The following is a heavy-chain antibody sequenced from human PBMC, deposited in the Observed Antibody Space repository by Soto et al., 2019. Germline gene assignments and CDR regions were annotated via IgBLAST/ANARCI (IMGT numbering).Heavy chain of an antibody. CDR2: VSHDGRNT. Sequence: VQLVESGGGVVQPGRSLRLSCAASGFTFSDYAMHWVRQAPGKGLEGVAVVSHDGRNTHYADSVKGRFTTSRDSSKKALSLELTSLRAADTAVYYCAKGGRQWLVTSAFNFWGQGALVTVPS. CDR1: GFTFSDYA. CDR3: AKGGRQWLVTSAFNF. D-gene: IGHD6-19*01. V-gene: IGHV3-30*18. J-gene: IGHJ4*02.